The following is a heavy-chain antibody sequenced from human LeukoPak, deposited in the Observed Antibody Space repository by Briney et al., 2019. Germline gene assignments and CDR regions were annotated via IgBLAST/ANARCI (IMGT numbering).Heavy chain of an antibody. CDR3: AKVSWANYFDY. CDR1: GFTFRSYA. D-gene: IGHD6-13*01. CDR2: ISSSGGNT. V-gene: IGHV3-23*01. Sequence: GGSLRLSCAASGFTFRSYAMSWVRQAPGKGLEWVSGISSSGGNTHYADSVRGRFTISRDNSKNTLYLQMNSLRAEDTAIYYCAKVSWANYFDYWGRGTLVTVSS. J-gene: IGHJ4*02.